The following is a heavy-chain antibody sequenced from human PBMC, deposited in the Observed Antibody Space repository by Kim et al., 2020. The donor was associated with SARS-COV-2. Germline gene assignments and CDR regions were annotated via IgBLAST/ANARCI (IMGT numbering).Heavy chain of an antibody. CDR3: ATWGGARRITIFGVVITAFDP. J-gene: IGHJ5*02. Sequence: ASVKVSCKVSGYTLTELSMHWVRQAPGKGLEWMGGFDPEDGETIYAQKFQGRVTMTEDTSTDTAYMELSSLRSEDTAVYYCATWGGARRITIFGVVITAFDPWGQGTLVTVSS. CDR1: GYTLTELS. CDR2: FDPEDGET. D-gene: IGHD3-3*01. V-gene: IGHV1-24*01.